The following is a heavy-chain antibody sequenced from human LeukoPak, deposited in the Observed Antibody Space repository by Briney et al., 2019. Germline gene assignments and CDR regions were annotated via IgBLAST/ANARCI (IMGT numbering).Heavy chain of an antibody. CDR1: GYTFTSYD. CDR3: ARGYCSGGSCSHDAFDI. J-gene: IGHJ3*02. D-gene: IGHD2-15*01. V-gene: IGHV1-8*03. Sequence: GASVNLSCKASGYTFTSYDINWVRQATGQGLEWMGWMNPNSGNTGYAQKFQGRVTITRNTSISTAYMELSSLRSEDTAVYYCARGYCSGGSCSHDAFDIWGQGTMVTVSS. CDR2: MNPNSGNT.